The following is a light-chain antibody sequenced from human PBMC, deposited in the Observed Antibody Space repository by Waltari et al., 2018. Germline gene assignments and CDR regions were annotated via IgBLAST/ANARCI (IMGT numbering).Light chain of an antibody. CDR2: GAS. CDR3: QQYNNWPPLFT. V-gene: IGKV3D-15*01. Sequence: EVVMTQSPATLSVSPGDRATLSCRASQSVSSNLAWYQQKPGQAPRLLIYGASTRATGIPARFSGNGSGTEFTLTISSLQSEDFAVYYCQQYNNWPPLFTFGPGTKV. J-gene: IGKJ3*01. CDR1: QSVSSN.